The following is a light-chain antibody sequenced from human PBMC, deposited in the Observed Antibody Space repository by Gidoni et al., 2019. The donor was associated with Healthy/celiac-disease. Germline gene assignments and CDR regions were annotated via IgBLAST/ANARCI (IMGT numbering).Light chain of an antibody. J-gene: IGKJ5*01. V-gene: IGKV4-1*01. CDR1: QSVLYSSNNKNY. Sequence: DIVMTQSPDHLAVSLGERATINCKSSQSVLYSSNNKNYLAWYQQKPGQPPKLLIYWASTRESGVPDRFSGSGSGTDFTLTISSLQAEDVAVYYCQQYYSTPLTFGQGTRLEIK. CDR3: QQYYSTPLT. CDR2: WAS.